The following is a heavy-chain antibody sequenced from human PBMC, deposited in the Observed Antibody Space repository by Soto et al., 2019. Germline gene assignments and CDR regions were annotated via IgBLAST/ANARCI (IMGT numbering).Heavy chain of an antibody. Sequence: GGSLRLSCAASGFTFDDYGMSWVRQAPGKGLEWVSGINWNGGSTGYADSVKGRFTISRDNAKNSLYLHVNSLRAEDTALYYCAREHTPDYYDSSGYYNDAFDIWGQGTMVTVSS. J-gene: IGHJ3*02. V-gene: IGHV3-20*04. CDR1: GFTFDDYG. D-gene: IGHD3-22*01. CDR2: INWNGGST. CDR3: AREHTPDYYDSSGYYNDAFDI.